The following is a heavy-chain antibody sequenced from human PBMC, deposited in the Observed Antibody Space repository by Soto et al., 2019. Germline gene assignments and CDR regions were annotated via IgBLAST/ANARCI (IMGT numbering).Heavy chain of an antibody. CDR2: IKSKTDGGTT. Sequence: PGGSPRLSCAASDFTFSNAWMNWVRQAPGKGLEWVGRIKSKTDGGTTDYAAPVKGRFTISRDDSKNTLYLQMNSLKTEDTAVYYCTTDLTVPKYFDYWGQGTLVTVSS. J-gene: IGHJ4*02. CDR1: DFTFSNAW. V-gene: IGHV3-15*07. D-gene: IGHD4-17*01. CDR3: TTDLTVPKYFDY.